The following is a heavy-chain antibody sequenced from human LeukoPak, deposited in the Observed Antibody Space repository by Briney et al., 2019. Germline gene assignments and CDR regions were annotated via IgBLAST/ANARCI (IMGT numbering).Heavy chain of an antibody. CDR1: GXTFASFG. D-gene: IGHD3-22*01. CDR2: VWYDGSDK. V-gene: IGHV3-33*01. J-gene: IGHJ4*02. CDR3: ARELPPVVRYYFDY. Sequence: GRSLRLSCAASGXTFASFGMHWVRQAPAKGLEWVEVVWYDGSDKYYADSVKGRFTISRDNSKNTLYLQMNSLRAEDTAVYYCARELPPVVRYYFDYWGQGTLVTVSS.